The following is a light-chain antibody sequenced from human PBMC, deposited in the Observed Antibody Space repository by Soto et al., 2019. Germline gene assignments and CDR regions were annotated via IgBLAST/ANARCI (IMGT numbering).Light chain of an antibody. CDR3: GSWDSSLSAYV. CDR1: SXNIGGNS. Sequence: QSALTQPPSVSAAPGQKVTISCSGSSXNIGGNSVSWYQQLPGTAPKLLIYDDNKRPSGIPDRFSGSKSGTSATLGITGFQTGDEADYYCGSWDSSLSAYVFGTGTKGNRP. CDR2: DDN. V-gene: IGLV1-51*01. J-gene: IGLJ1*01.